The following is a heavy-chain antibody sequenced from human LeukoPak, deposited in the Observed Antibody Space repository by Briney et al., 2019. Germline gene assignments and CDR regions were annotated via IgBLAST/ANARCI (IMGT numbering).Heavy chain of an antibody. D-gene: IGHD2-2*01. Sequence: PGGSLRLSCAASGFTFSTYSMNWVRQAPGKGLEWVSYISSSSSTIYYADSVKGRFTISRDNTKNSLYLQMNSLRAEDTAVYYCARDIVVVGTDAFDIWGQGTMVTVSS. CDR3: ARDIVVVGTDAFDI. CDR1: GFTFSTYS. J-gene: IGHJ3*02. CDR2: ISSSSSTI. V-gene: IGHV3-48*01.